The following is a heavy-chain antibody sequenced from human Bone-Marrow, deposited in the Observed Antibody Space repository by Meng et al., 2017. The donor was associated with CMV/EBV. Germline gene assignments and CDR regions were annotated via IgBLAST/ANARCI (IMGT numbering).Heavy chain of an antibody. CDR1: GGSISSYY. CDR3: ARGYSSGPTYYYYGMDV. Sequence: GSLRLSCTASGGSISSYYWSWIRQPPGKGLEWIGYIYYSGSTNYNPSLKSRVTISVDTSKNQFSLKLSSVTAADTAVYYCARGYSSGPTYYYYGMDVWGQGTTVTVSS. D-gene: IGHD6-19*01. V-gene: IGHV4-59*01. J-gene: IGHJ6*02. CDR2: IYYSGST.